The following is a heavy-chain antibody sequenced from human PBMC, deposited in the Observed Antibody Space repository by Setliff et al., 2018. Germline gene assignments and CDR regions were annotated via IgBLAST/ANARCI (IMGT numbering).Heavy chain of an antibody. D-gene: IGHD1-26*01. V-gene: IGHV1-69*13. CDR2: IIPIFGTA. Sequence: SVKVSCKASGGTFSSYAISWVRQAPGQGLEWMGGIIPIFGTANYAQKFQGRVTITADESTSTAYMELSRLRSDDTAVYYCARALGATITHFDYWGQGTLVTVSS. CDR3: ARALGATITHFDY. CDR1: GGTFSSYA. J-gene: IGHJ4*02.